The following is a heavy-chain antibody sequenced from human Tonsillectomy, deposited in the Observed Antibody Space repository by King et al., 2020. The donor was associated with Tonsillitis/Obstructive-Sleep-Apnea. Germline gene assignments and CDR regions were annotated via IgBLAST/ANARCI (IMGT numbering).Heavy chain of an antibody. Sequence: QLVQSGAEVKKPGSSVKVSCKASGGTFSSYAISWVRQAPGQGLEWMGRIISILDIPNYAQKFQGRVTITADKSTSTAYMELSSLGSEDTAVYYCARDRREPGYQFYYMDVWGKGTTVTVSS. CDR3: ARDRREPGYQFYYMDV. J-gene: IGHJ6*03. D-gene: IGHD2-2*01. CDR2: IISILDIP. CDR1: GGTFSSYA. V-gene: IGHV1-69*04.